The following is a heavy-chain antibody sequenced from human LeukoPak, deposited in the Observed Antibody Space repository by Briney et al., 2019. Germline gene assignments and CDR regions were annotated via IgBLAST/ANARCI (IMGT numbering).Heavy chain of an antibody. V-gene: IGHV4-38-2*01. CDR2: IYHSGST. J-gene: IGHJ4*02. CDR3: ASLAVPGDYFDY. D-gene: IGHD6-19*01. CDR1: GYSISSGYY. Sequence: PETLSLTCAVSGYSISSGYYWGWIRQPPGKGLESIGSIYHSGSTYYNPSLKSRVTISVDTSKNQFSLKLSSVTAADTAVYYCASLAVPGDYFDYWGQGTLVTVSS.